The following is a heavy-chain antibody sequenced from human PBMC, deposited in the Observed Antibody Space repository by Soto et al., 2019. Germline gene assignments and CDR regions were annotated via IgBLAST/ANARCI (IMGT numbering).Heavy chain of an antibody. Sequence: ASVKVSCKASGYTFTGYYMHWVRQAPGQGLEWMGWINPNSGGTNYAQKFQGRVTMTRDTSISTAYMELSRLRSDDTAVYYCASLIGSRRPDYYYYGMDVWGQGTTVTVSS. CDR1: GYTFTGYY. J-gene: IGHJ6*02. D-gene: IGHD1-26*01. V-gene: IGHV1-2*02. CDR3: ASLIGSRRPDYYYYGMDV. CDR2: INPNSGGT.